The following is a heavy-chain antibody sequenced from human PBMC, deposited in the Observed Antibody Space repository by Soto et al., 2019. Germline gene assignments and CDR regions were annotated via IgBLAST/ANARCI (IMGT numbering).Heavy chain of an antibody. CDR2: IYYSGST. J-gene: IGHJ4*02. CDR3: ARGLPYGSGSYPYDY. D-gene: IGHD3-10*01. CDR1: GGSISSGDYY. Sequence: SETLSLTCTVSGGSISSGDYYWSWIRQPPGKGLEWIGYIYYSGSTYYNPSLKSRVTISVDTSKNQFSLKLSSVTAADTAVYYCARGLPYGSGSYPYDYWGQGTLVTVSS. V-gene: IGHV4-30-4*02.